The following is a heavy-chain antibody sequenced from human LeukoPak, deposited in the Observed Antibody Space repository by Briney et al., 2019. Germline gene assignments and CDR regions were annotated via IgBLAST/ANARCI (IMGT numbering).Heavy chain of an antibody. CDR2: IVVGTGNT. Sequence: TSMKVSCKASGFTFTSFAIQWVRQARGQRLEWIGWIVVGTGNTKYAQKFQGRVTITRDMSTSTAYMELNSLRSEDSAVYYCAADVIPGPKGFDPWSQGTLVTVSS. J-gene: IGHJ5*02. D-gene: IGHD2-21*01. V-gene: IGHV1-58*02. CDR3: AADVIPGPKGFDP. CDR1: GFTFTSFA.